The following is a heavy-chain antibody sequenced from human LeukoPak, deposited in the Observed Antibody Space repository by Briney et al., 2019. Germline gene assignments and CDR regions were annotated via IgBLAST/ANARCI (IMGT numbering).Heavy chain of an antibody. CDR3: ARDQYDTWSRRGNFDS. J-gene: IGHJ4*02. CDR2: IKLDGSEK. D-gene: IGHD3-3*01. Sequence: GGSLRLSCAVSGLTLSNVWMNWVRQAPGKGLEWVANIKLDGSEKNYVDSVKGRFTISRDNTKNSLYLQMNSLRVEDTAVFYCARDQYDTWSRRGNFDSWGQGTLVIASS. CDR1: GLTLSNVW. V-gene: IGHV3-7*03.